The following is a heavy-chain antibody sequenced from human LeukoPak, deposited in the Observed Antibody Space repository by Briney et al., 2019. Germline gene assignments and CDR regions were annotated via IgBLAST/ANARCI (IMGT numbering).Heavy chain of an antibody. D-gene: IGHD2-15*01. J-gene: IGHJ5*02. CDR1: GYTFTSYG. CDR3: ARIPSCKSSGGSCYVQVYWFDP. V-gene: IGHV1-18*01. CDR2: ISAYNGNT. Sequence: ASVKVSCKASGYTFTSYGISWVRQAPGQGLEWMGWISAYNGNTNYAQKLQGRVTMATDTSTSTAYMELRSLRSDDTAVYYCARIPSCKSSGGSCYVQVYWFDPWGQGTLVTVSS.